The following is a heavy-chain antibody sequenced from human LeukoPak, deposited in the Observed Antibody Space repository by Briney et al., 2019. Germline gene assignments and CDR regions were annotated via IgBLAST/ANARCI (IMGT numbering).Heavy chain of an antibody. J-gene: IGHJ5*02. CDR2: INHSGST. D-gene: IGHD3-3*01. V-gene: IGHV4-34*01. CDR1: GGSFSGYY. CDR3: ASLPPWWSGYDNWFDP. Sequence: SEPLSLTFAVYGGSFSGYYWSWIRQPPGKGLEWIGEINHSGSTNYNPSLKSRVTISVDTSKNQFSLKLSSVTAADTAVYYCASLPPWWSGYDNWFDPWGQGTLVTVSS.